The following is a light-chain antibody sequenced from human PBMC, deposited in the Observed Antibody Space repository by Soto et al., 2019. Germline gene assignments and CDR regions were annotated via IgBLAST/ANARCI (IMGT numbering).Light chain of an antibody. CDR1: QGISSY. Sequence: AIRMTQSPSSLSASTGDRVTITCRASQGISSYLAWYQQKPGKAPKLLIYAASTLQSGVPSRFSGSGSGTDFTLTISCLQSEDFATYYCQQYYSYPQTFXQGTKLDIK. CDR3: QQYYSYPQT. V-gene: IGKV1-8*01. J-gene: IGKJ1*01. CDR2: AAS.